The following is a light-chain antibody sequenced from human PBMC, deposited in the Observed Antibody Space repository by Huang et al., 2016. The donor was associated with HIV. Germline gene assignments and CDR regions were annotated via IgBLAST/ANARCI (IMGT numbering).Light chain of an antibody. CDR3: QQRSNWPPGFT. Sequence: EIVLTQSPATLFLSPGERATPSCRASRSVSSYLAWYQQKPGQAPRLLLFDASTRATGIPARFSGSGSGTDFTLTISSLGPEDFAVYYCQQRSNWPPGFTFGQGTRLEIK. V-gene: IGKV3-11*01. CDR2: DAS. J-gene: IGKJ5*01. CDR1: RSVSSY.